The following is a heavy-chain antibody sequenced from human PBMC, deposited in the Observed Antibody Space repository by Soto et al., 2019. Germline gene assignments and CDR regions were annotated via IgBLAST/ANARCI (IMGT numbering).Heavy chain of an antibody. D-gene: IGHD6-19*01. CDR1: GDSVSRPYY. CDR2: VFHTGTT. V-gene: IGHV4-4*02. Sequence: QVQLQESGPGLVKPSGTLSLTCAVSGDSVSRPYYWCWVRQPPGQGLEWIGEVFHTGTTSYNPSLRSRVTISMDKSNNQFSLDLSSVTDADTAVYDWARSAGWYSVHSWGPGTPVIVSS. CDR3: ARSAGWYSVHS. J-gene: IGHJ4*02.